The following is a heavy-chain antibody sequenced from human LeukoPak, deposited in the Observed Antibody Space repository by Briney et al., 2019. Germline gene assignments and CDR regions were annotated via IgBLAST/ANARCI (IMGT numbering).Heavy chain of an antibody. D-gene: IGHD5-12*01. CDR2: ISNSGTGV. Sequence: GGSLRLSCPASGFIFKHYYMPWIRQAPGKGLAWVSCISNSGTGVYDGVPAKGRFTISRDNAKNSVYLQMNSLRVEDTAVYYCARDKHNSGWNWLDLWGQGILVIVSS. V-gene: IGHV3-11*01. CDR3: ARDKHNSGWNWLDL. CDR1: GFIFKHYY. J-gene: IGHJ5*02.